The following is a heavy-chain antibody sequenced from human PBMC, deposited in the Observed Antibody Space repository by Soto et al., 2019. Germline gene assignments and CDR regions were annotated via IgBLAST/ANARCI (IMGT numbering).Heavy chain of an antibody. CDR3: AHRTTITSVDY. CDR1: GFSLSTSGMV. Sequence: QITLKESGPTLVKPTQTLTLTCTFSGFSLSTSGMVVGWIRQPPGKAPEWLAFIYWNDDKRYSPSLQSRLTIIKDTSKTPVVLIMTHVDPGDTATYYGAHRTTITSVDYWGQGTLVTVSS. J-gene: IGHJ4*02. V-gene: IGHV2-5*01. CDR2: IYWNDDK. D-gene: IGHD3-9*01.